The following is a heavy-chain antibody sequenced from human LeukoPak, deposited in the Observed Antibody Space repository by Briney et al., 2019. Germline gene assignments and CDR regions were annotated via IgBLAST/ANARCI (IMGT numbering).Heavy chain of an antibody. J-gene: IGHJ5*02. V-gene: IGHV5-51*01. CDR1: GYSFTDYW. Sequence: GESLKISCKGSGYSFTDYWIAWVRQMPGKGLEWVGIIYAGDSQTRYSPSFQGQVTISADKSINTAYLQWSSLKASDTAMYYCARHTAVSDISSWFDPWGQGTLVTVSS. CDR2: IYAGDSQT. D-gene: IGHD3-9*01. CDR3: ARHTAVSDISSWFDP.